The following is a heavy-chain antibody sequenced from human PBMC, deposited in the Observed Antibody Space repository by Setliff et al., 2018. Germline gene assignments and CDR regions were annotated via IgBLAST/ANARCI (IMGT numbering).Heavy chain of an antibody. CDR3: ERDLGYCTNGVCYTAWYYYYGMDV. Sequence: ASVKVSCQASGYTFTGYYIHWVRQAPGQGLEWMGRINPNSGSTNFAQKFQGRVTMTRDTSISTAYMDLSRLRSDDTAVYYCERDLGYCTNGVCYTAWYYYYGMDVWGQGTTVTVSS. J-gene: IGHJ6*02. CDR2: INPNSGST. V-gene: IGHV1-2*06. D-gene: IGHD2-8*01. CDR1: GYTFTGYY.